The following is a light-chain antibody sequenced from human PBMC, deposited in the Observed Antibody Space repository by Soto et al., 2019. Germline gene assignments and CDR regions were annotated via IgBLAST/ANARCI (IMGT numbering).Light chain of an antibody. CDR3: QQRSNWIT. Sequence: IILTQSPGTLSLSPGERVTLSCKASQTINNNYVAWYQQRPGRAPRLLVYGASARATGIPDRFSGSGSGTGFTLTISSLEPEDFAVYYCQQRSNWITFGQGTRLEIK. CDR1: QTINNNY. J-gene: IGKJ5*01. V-gene: IGKV3D-20*02. CDR2: GAS.